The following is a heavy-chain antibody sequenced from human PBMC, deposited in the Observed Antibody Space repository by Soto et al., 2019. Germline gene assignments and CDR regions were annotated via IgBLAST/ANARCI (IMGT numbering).Heavy chain of an antibody. J-gene: IGHJ3*02. Sequence: QVQLVQSGAEVKKPGSSVKVSCKASGGTFSSYSITWVRQAPGQGLEWMGGIIPILGSANYAQNFQDRVTIPADESTSTTYMELSSLRSDDAAVYYCASRERVDAFDIWGQGTMVTVSS. D-gene: IGHD1-26*01. V-gene: IGHV1-69*01. CDR2: IIPILGSA. CDR1: GGTFSSYS. CDR3: ASRERVDAFDI.